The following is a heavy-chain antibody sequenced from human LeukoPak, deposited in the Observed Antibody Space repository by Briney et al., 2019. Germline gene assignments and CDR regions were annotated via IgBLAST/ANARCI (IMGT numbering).Heavy chain of an antibody. V-gene: IGHV3-74*01. J-gene: IGHJ3*02. D-gene: IGHD3-10*01. CDR2: INSDGINT. CDR1: GFTFSNYW. Sequence: PGGSLRLSCAASGFTFSNYWMHWVRQAPGKGLVWVSRINSDGINTSYADSVKGRFAISTDNAKNTLYLQMNSLRAEDTAVYYCARAVLNIRNGLDIWGQGTMVTVSS. CDR3: ARAVLNIRNGLDI.